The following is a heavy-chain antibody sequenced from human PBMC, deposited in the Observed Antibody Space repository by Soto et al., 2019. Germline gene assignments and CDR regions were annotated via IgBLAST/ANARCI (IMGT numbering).Heavy chain of an antibody. J-gene: IGHJ4*02. CDR3: ARASSSSSAADY. CDR2: IYDSESA. D-gene: IGHD6-6*01. V-gene: IGHV4-31*03. Sequence: QVQLQESGPGLVKPSQTLSLTCSVSGESISSGGYYWSWIRHHPGKGLEWIGYIYDSESAYYNPSLKSSVTISMDTSKNHCAMRLSSVTAADTAVYYCARASSSSSAADYWCQGTLATVSS. CDR1: GESISSGGYY.